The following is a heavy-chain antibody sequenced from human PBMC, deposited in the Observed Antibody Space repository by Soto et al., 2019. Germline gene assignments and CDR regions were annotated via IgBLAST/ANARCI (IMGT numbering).Heavy chain of an antibody. CDR3: ALVARGVDILPGHLDN. V-gene: IGHV4-31*03. D-gene: IGHD3-9*01. CDR1: FGSISSGGYY. J-gene: IGHJ4*02. CDR2: ISYSGST. Sequence: SETLSLTGKVSFGSISSGGYYWSWIRQHPGEGLEWIGDISYSGSTYYNPSLKSRVVISVDTSRNQFSLKMSSVTAADTAVYYCALVARGVDILPGHLDNWGRG.